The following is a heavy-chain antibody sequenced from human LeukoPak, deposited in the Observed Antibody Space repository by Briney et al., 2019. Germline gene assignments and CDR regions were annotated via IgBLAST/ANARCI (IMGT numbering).Heavy chain of an antibody. D-gene: IGHD3-3*01. CDR1: GGSVSSGSYY. V-gene: IGHV4-61*01. Sequence: KPSETLSLTCTVSGGSVSSGSYYWSWIRQPPGKGLEWIGYIYYSGSTNYNPSLKSRVTISVDTSKNQFSLKLSSVTAADTAVYYCARNDFWSGYTFDYWGQGTLVTASS. CDR3: ARNDFWSGYTFDY. J-gene: IGHJ4*02. CDR2: IYYSGST.